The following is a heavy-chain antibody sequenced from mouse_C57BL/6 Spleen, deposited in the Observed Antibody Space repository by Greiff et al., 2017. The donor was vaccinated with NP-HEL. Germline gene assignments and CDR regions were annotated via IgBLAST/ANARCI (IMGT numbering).Heavy chain of an antibody. Sequence: QVQLQQSGAELVRPGASVKLSCKASGYTFTDYYINWVKQRPGQGLEWIARIYPGSGNTYYNEKLKGKATLTAEKSSSTAYMQLSSLTSEDSAVYFCARGGLGDWYFDVWGTGTTVTVSS. CDR3: ARGGLGDWYFDV. CDR2: IYPGSGNT. J-gene: IGHJ1*03. CDR1: GYTFTDYY. V-gene: IGHV1-76*01. D-gene: IGHD4-1*01.